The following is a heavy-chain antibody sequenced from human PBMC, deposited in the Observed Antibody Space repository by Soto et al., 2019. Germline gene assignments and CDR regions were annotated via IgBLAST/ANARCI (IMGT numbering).Heavy chain of an antibody. CDR3: ARWWSGSRQGFDP. D-gene: IGHD3-3*01. Sequence: QVQLQESGPGLVKPSQTLSLTCTVSGGSISSGDYYWSWIRQHPGKGLEWIGYIYYSGSTYYNPTLKIRVTISVDTSKNPFSLKLSSVTAAYTAVYYCARWWSGSRQGFDPWGQGTLVTVSS. CDR1: GGSISSGDYY. V-gene: IGHV4-31*03. CDR2: IYYSGST. J-gene: IGHJ5*02.